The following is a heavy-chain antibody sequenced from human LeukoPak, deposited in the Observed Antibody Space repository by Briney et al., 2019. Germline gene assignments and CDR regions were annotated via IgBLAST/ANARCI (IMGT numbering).Heavy chain of an antibody. CDR1: GFTFSGSA. D-gene: IGHD3-22*01. Sequence: PGGSLRLSCAASGFTFSGSAMHWVRQAPGKGLEWVSGISTSGGSTSYADSVKGRFTISRDNPRNTLYMQTNSLRDEDTAVYYCAIMHRYYDGSGYRVQWGQGTQVTVSS. J-gene: IGHJ4*02. CDR2: ISTSGGST. CDR3: AIMHRYYDGSGYRVQ. V-gene: IGHV3-23*01.